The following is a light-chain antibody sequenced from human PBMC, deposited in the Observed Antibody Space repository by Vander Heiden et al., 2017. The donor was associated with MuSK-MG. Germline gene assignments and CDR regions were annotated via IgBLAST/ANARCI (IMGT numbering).Light chain of an antibody. CDR1: QSVSSY. CDR2: DAS. V-gene: IGKV3-11*01. CDR3: QQRSNWPPVIT. J-gene: IGKJ5*01. Sequence: EIVSTQSPATLSLSLGERATLSCRASQSVSSYLAWYQQKPGQAPRLLIYDASNRATGIPARFSGSGSGTDFTLTISSLEPEDFAVYYCQQRSNWPPVITFGQGTRLEIK.